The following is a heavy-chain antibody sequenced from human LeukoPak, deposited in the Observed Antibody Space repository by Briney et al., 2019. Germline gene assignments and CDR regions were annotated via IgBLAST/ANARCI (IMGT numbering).Heavy chain of an antibody. V-gene: IGHV3-7*01. J-gene: IGHJ4*02. CDR1: GFTFSSYW. CDR2: IKQDGIEK. Sequence: GSLRLSCAASGFTFSSYWMSWVRQAPGKGLEWVANIKQDGIEKYYVDSVKGRFTISRDNAKNSLYLQMNSRRAEDTAVYYCARSPIVVVPAADYREQWPLDYWGQGTLVTVSS. CDR3: ARSPIVVVPAADYREQWPLDY. D-gene: IGHD2-2*01.